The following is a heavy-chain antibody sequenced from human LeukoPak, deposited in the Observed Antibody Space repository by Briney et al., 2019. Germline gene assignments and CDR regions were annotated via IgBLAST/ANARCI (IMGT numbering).Heavy chain of an antibody. J-gene: IGHJ4*02. CDR3: ARYFDSSGGPFDY. CDR2: INSNGVYT. CDR1: GFTFDDYG. D-gene: IGHD3-22*01. Sequence: PGGSLRLSCAASGFTFDDYGMNWVRQAPGKGLEWVSGINSNGVYTNYANSVKGRFTISRDSAKNSLYLQMSSLRAEDTAFYYCARYFDSSGGPFDYWGQGILVTVSS. V-gene: IGHV3-20*04.